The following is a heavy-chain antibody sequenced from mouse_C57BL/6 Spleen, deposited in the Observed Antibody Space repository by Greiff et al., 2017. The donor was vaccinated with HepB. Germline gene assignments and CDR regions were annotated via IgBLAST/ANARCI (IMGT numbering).Heavy chain of an antibody. CDR1: GFSFNTYA. CDR2: IRSKSNNYAT. J-gene: IGHJ3*01. CDR3: VRQGIGDYDDPWFAY. V-gene: IGHV10-1*01. Sequence: DVKLQESGGGLVQPKGSLKLSCAASGFSFNTYAMNWVRQAPGKGLEWVARIRSKSNNYATYYADSVKDRFTISRDDSESMLYLQMNNLKTEDTAMYYCVRQGIGDYDDPWFAYWGQGTLVTVSA. D-gene: IGHD2-4*01.